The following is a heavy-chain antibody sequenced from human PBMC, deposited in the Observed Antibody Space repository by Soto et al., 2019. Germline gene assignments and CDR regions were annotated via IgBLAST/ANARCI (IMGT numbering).Heavy chain of an antibody. J-gene: IGHJ4*02. D-gene: IGHD6-13*01. CDR2: IIPIFGTA. Sequence: ASVKVSCKASGGTFSSYAISWVRQAPGQGLEWMGGIIPIFGTANYAQKFQGRVTITADESTSTAYMELSSLRSEDTAVYYCATRIAAAGTSDYWGQGTLVTVSS. CDR3: ATRIAAAGTSDY. CDR1: GGTFSSYA. V-gene: IGHV1-69*13.